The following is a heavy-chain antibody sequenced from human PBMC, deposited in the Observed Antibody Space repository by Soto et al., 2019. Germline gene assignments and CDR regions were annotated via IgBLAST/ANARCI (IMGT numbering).Heavy chain of an antibody. CDR1: GFTFSSYA. J-gene: IGHJ5*02. CDR2: ISYDGSNK. V-gene: IGHV3-30-3*01. CDR3: ARDPKSAYYYDSSGYWGFWFDP. D-gene: IGHD3-22*01. Sequence: QVQLVESGGGVVQPGRSLRLSCAASGFTFSSYAMHWVRQAPGKGLEWVAVISYDGSNKYYADSVKGRFTISRDNSKNTLYLQMNSLRAEDMAVYYCARDPKSAYYYDSSGYWGFWFDPWGQGTLVTVSS.